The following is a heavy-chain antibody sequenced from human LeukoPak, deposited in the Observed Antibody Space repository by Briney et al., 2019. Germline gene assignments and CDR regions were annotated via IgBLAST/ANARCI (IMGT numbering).Heavy chain of an antibody. D-gene: IGHD3-22*01. J-gene: IGHJ3*02. CDR2: ISGSGGST. Sequence: GGSLRLSCAASGFTFSSYWMSWVRQAPGKGLEWVSAISGSGGSTYYADSVKGRFTISRDNSKNTLYLQMNSLRAEDTAVYYCAKEGDYYDSSRLGAFDIWGQGTMVTVSS. CDR1: GFTFSSYW. CDR3: AKEGDYYDSSRLGAFDI. V-gene: IGHV3-23*01.